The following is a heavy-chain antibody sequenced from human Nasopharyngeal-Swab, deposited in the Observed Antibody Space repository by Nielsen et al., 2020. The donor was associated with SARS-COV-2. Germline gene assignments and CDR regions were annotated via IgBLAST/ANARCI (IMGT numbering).Heavy chain of an antibody. CDR3: ARGKYQLLFDYYYGMDV. Sequence: SETLSLTCTVSGGSISSYYWSWIRQPAGKGLEWIGRIYTSGSTNYNPSLKSRVTMSVDTSKNQFSLKLSSVTAADTAVYYCARGKYQLLFDYYYGMDVWGQGTTVTVSS. CDR2: IYTSGST. D-gene: IGHD2-2*01. V-gene: IGHV4-4*07. J-gene: IGHJ6*02. CDR1: GGSISSYY.